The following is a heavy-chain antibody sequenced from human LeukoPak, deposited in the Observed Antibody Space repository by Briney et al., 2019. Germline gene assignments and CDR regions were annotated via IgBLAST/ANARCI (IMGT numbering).Heavy chain of an antibody. J-gene: IGHJ5*02. D-gene: IGHD3-9*01. Sequence: GGSLRLSCAASGFAFSDSWMTWIRQAPGKGLEWVAFIKGDGSAKKYVDSVKGRFTISRDNAKNSLYLQMNSLRDEDTAVYYCARGNFDWVINWFDPWGQGTLVTVSS. CDR3: ARGNFDWVINWFDP. V-gene: IGHV3-7*04. CDR1: GFAFSDSW. CDR2: IKGDGSAK.